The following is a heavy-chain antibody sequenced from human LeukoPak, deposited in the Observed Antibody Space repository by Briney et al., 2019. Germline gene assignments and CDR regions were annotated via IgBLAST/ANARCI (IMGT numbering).Heavy chain of an antibody. CDR1: GYTFTGYY. V-gene: IGHV1-46*01. Sequence: ASVKVFCTASGYTFTGYYMHWVRQAPGQGLEWMGIINPSGGTTNFAQKFQGRVTMTRDTSTSTVYMELSSLRSEDTAVYYCARAGGGDGYNYVYWGQGTLVTVSS. CDR3: ARAGGGDGYNYVY. J-gene: IGHJ4*02. D-gene: IGHD5-24*01. CDR2: INPSGGTT.